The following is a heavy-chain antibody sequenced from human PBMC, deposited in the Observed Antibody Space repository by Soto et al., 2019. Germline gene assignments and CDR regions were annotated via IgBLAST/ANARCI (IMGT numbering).Heavy chain of an antibody. CDR3: ARSEAGLGNWFDP. D-gene: IGHD7-27*01. CDR1: GASPGSGPST. J-gene: IGHJ5*02. CDR2: IYFGST. Sequence: QLQLQESGPGLVKPSETLSLTCSVSGASPGSGPSTWAWFRQPPGKGLECIGNIYFGSTSYNPSLKSRVTISIDTSKNQFSLGLSSVTAADTAVYYCARSEAGLGNWFDPWGQGTLVTVSS. V-gene: IGHV4-39*01.